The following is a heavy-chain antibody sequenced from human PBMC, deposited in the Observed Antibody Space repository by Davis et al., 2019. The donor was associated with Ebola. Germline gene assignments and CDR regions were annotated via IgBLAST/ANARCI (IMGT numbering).Heavy chain of an antibody. J-gene: IGHJ4*02. CDR2: IYPYDSET. CDR3: STYKLGYTSGWPAEGDF. V-gene: IGHV5-51*01. CDR1: GYSFTSYW. D-gene: IGHD6-19*01. Sequence: GESLKISCKGSGYSFTSYWIGWVRQMSGKGLEWMGIIYPYDSETRYSPSFQGHVTISADKSINTAYLQWSSLKASDTAMYFCSTYKLGYTSGWPAEGDFWGQGTQVTVSS.